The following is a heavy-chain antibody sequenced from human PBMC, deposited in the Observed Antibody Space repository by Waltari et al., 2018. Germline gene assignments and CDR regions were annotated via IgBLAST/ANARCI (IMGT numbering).Heavy chain of an antibody. CDR3: ARVQGWPTIPDY. CDR1: GFTVSSDS. Sequence: EVQLVESGGGLIQPGGSLRLSCAATGFTVSSDSMSWVRQAPGKGVEWMSGIHSGGTTYYSDSVKGRFTISRDNSKNTLYLQMNSLRAEDTAVYYCARVQGWPTIPDYWGQGTLVTVSS. V-gene: IGHV3-53*01. CDR2: IHSGGTT. D-gene: IGHD2-15*01. J-gene: IGHJ4*02.